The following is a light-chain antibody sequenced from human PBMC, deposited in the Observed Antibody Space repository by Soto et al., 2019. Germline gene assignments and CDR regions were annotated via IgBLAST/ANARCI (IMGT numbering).Light chain of an antibody. CDR1: QSVSSSY. V-gene: IGKV3-20*01. Sequence: EIVLTQSPGTLSLSPGERATLSCRASQSVSSSYLAWYQQKPGQAPRLLIYGASSRATGIPDRFSGSGSGTDFTLTSSRLEPEDFELYYCQQNVSSQTFGQGTKVEIK. J-gene: IGKJ1*01. CDR3: QQNVSSQT. CDR2: GAS.